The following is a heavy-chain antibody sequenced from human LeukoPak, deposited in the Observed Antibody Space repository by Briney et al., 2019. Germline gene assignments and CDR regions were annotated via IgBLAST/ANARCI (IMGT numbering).Heavy chain of an antibody. CDR1: GDSISTTDYY. J-gene: IGHJ4*02. Sequence: PSGTLSLTCTVSGDSISTTDYYWSWIRQPPGKGLEWIGYIYYSGSTNYNPSLKSRVTISVDTSKNQFSLKLSSVTAADTAVYYCASSSSSWHYFDYWGQGTLVTVSS. CDR3: ASSSSSWHYFDY. CDR2: IYYSGST. D-gene: IGHD6-13*01. V-gene: IGHV4-61*08.